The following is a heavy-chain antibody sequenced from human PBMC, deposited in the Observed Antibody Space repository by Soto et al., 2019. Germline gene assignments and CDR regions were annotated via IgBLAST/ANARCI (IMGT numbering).Heavy chain of an antibody. CDR1: GYTFTGYY. CDR2: INPNSGGT. V-gene: IGHV1-2*02. D-gene: IGHD7-27*01. J-gene: IGHJ4*02. CDR3: ARESYLTY. Sequence: QVQLVQSGAEVKNPGASVKVSCKTSGYTFTGYYMHWVRQAPGQGLEWMGWINPNSGGTNFAQKFLGRVAMTRDTSISTAYMELSGLRYDDTAVYYCARESYLTYWGQGTLIVVSS.